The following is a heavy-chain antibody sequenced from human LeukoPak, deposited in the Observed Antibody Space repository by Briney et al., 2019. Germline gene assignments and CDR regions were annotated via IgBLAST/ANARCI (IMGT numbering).Heavy chain of an antibody. Sequence: PGGSLRLSWAVCRDTSSDNYMSSIRQAPGKGLEWVSLMYSGGNTYYADSVKGRFTISRASSKNTLYVQMNSRRAEEKAVYYGLRALYYFDYWGQGTLVTVSS. CDR1: RDTSSDNY. V-gene: IGHV3-66*01. CDR2: MYSGGNT. J-gene: IGHJ4*02. CDR3: LRALYYFDY.